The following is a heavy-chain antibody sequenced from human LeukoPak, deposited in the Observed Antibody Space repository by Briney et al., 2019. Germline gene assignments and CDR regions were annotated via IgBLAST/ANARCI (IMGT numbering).Heavy chain of an antibody. V-gene: IGHV4-59*11. CDR3: ARSLGEYTSGLLGY. CDR1: GGSISSHY. J-gene: IGHJ4*02. D-gene: IGHD3-9*01. Sequence: SETLSLTCTVSGGSISSHYWSWIRQPPGKGLEWVGYVHHSGGTNYNPSLKSRVTISVGTSKNHFSLRLNSVTAADTAVYYCARSLGEYTSGLLGYWGQGTLVTVSS. CDR2: VHHSGGT.